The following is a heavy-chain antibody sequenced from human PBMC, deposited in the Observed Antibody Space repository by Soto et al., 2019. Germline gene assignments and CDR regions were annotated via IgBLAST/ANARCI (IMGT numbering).Heavy chain of an antibody. CDR3: ARVAYSSSSVYYYYYMDV. V-gene: IGHV1-69*13. Sequence: ASVKVSCKASGGTFSSYAISWVRQAPGQGLEWMGGIIPIFGTANYAQKFQGRVTITADESTSTAYMELSSLRYEDTAVYYCARVAYSSSSVYYYYYMDVWGKGTTVTVSS. CDR1: GGTFSSYA. J-gene: IGHJ6*03. D-gene: IGHD6-6*01. CDR2: IIPIFGTA.